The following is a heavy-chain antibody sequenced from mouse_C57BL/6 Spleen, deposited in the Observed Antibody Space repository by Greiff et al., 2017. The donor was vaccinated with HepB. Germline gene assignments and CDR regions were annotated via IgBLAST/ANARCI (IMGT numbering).Heavy chain of an antibody. CDR1: GYAFSSSW. Sequence: VKLQESGPELVKPGASVKISCKASGYAFSSSWMNWVKQRPGKGLEWIGRIYPGDGDTNYNGKFKGKATLTADKSSSTAYMQLSSLTSEDSAVYFCASSYYSNYRVFDYWGQGTTLTVSS. J-gene: IGHJ2*01. CDR2: IYPGDGDT. D-gene: IGHD2-5*01. CDR3: ASSYYSNYRVFDY. V-gene: IGHV1-82*01.